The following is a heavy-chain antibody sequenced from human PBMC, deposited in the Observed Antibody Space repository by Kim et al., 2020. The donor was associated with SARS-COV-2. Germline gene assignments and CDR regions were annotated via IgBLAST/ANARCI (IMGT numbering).Heavy chain of an antibody. Sequence: GGSLRLSCAASGFTFSSYAMSWVRQAPGKGLEWVSGISGGGGSTYYEDSVKGRFTISRDNSKNTLYLQMNSLRAEDTAVYNCAKDVNRDRGIVGLRYYGMDVWGQGTTVTVSS. CDR3: AKDVNRDRGIVGLRYYGMDV. CDR2: ISGGGGST. J-gene: IGHJ6*02. CDR1: GFTFSSYA. D-gene: IGHD2-15*01. V-gene: IGHV3-23*01.